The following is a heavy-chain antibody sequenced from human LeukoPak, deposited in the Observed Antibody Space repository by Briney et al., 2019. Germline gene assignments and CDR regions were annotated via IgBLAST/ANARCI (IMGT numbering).Heavy chain of an antibody. V-gene: IGHV4-59*01. D-gene: IGHD3-10*01. CDR1: GGSISSYY. Sequence: SETLSLTCTVSGGSISSYYWSWIRQPPGKGLEWIGYIYYSGSTNYNPSLKSRVTISVDTSKNQFPLKLSSVTAADTAVYYCARVRGLSQSTYAFDIWGQGTMVTVSS. J-gene: IGHJ3*02. CDR3: ARVRGLSQSTYAFDI. CDR2: IYYSGST.